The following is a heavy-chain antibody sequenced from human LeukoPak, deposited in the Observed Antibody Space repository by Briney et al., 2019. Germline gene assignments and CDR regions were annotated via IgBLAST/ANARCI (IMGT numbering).Heavy chain of an antibody. V-gene: IGHV4-61*01. CDR3: ARVRGYSYGARPGDYYYYMDV. CDR2: IYYSGST. Sequence: SQTLSLTCTVSGGSISSGSYYWSWIRQPPGKGLEWIGYIYYSGSTNYNPSLKSRVTISVDTSKNQFSLKLSSVTAADTAVYYCARVRGYSYGARPGDYYYYMDVWGKGTTVTVSS. D-gene: IGHD5-18*01. J-gene: IGHJ6*03. CDR1: GGSISSGSYY.